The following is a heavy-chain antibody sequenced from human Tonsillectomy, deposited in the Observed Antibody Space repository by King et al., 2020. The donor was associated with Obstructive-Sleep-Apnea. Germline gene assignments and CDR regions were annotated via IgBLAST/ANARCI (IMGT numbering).Heavy chain of an antibody. CDR2: ISPSDGGT. D-gene: IGHD3-22*01. V-gene: IGHV1-46*01. J-gene: IGHJ4*02. Sequence: VQLVQSGAEVKKPGASVKVSCKASGYTFTSYYIHWVRQAPGLGLEWMGLISPSDGGTSYSQKFQGRVTLTRDTSTRIVYMEVTSLRSEDTAVYYCARFDSSDYLADFDSWGQGTLVTVSS. CDR1: GYTFTSYY. CDR3: ARFDSSDYLADFDS.